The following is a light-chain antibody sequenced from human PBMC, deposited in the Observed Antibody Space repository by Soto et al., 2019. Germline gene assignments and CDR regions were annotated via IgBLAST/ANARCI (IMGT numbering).Light chain of an antibody. CDR1: QSVSSY. V-gene: IGKV3-11*01. Sequence: EILLTQSPDTLSLSPGETAPLSRRASQSVSSYLACYQQKPGQDPRLLIYDASNRATGITARFSGSGSGTEFTLTISSMQPDEFATYYCQHYNSYPWTFGQGTKVDIK. CDR3: QHYNSYPWT. J-gene: IGKJ1*01. CDR2: DAS.